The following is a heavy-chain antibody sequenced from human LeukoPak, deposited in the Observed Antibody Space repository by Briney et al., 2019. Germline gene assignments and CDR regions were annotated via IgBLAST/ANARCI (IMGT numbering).Heavy chain of an antibody. CDR1: GGTFTNSA. D-gene: IGHD5-12*01. CDR3: ASPGDIVATNYFDY. CDR2: FVPIFGIT. V-gene: IGHV1-69*13. J-gene: IGHJ4*02. Sequence: SVKVSCKASGGTFTNSAINWVRQAPGQGLEWMGRFVPIFGITKYSQKLQGRLTITADESTSTAYMELSSLRSDDTAVYYCASPGDIVATNYFDYWGQGTLVTVSS.